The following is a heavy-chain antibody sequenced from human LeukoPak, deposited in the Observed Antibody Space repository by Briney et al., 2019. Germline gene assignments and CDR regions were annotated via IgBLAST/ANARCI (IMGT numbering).Heavy chain of an antibody. Sequence: GGSLRLSCAASGFTFSNAWMNWVRQAPGKGLEWVGRIKSKTDGGTTDYAAPVKGRFTISRDDSKNTLYLQMNSLKTEDTAVHYCTTDPYDFWSGYSGYGMDVWGQGTTVTVSS. CDR3: TTDPYDFWSGYSGYGMDV. J-gene: IGHJ6*02. CDR1: GFTFSNAW. V-gene: IGHV3-15*07. CDR2: IKSKTDGGTT. D-gene: IGHD3-3*01.